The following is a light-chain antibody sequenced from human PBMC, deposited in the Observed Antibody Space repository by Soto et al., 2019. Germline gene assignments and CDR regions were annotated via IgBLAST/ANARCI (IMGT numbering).Light chain of an antibody. Sequence: EIVLTQSPGTLSLSPGERVTLSCRASQSVDSRFLAWNQQKPDQAPRLLVYGASIRATGIPDRFSGSGSGTDFTLNNRRLEPEDFAVYYCQQYDSSRTFGQGTKVEMK. J-gene: IGKJ1*01. V-gene: IGKV3-20*01. CDR1: QSVDSRF. CDR3: QQYDSSRT. CDR2: GAS.